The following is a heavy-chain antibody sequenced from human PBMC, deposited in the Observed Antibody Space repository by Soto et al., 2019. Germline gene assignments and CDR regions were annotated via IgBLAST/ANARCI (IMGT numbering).Heavy chain of an antibody. V-gene: IGHV4-34*02. J-gene: IGHJ5*02. CDR1: GGSFNNYC. Sequence: QVRLQQWGAGLVRPSATLSLTCAVYGGSFNNYCWSWIRQPPVKCLEWIGDVCTGGRTNYSPTLKREVRMAVEGSKNQVSLRLTSVTVADTTVYYCARGDYGQYDAYNWFDPWGQGNLVIVAS. CDR3: ARGDYGQYDAYNWFDP. D-gene: IGHD3-10*01. CDR2: VCTGGRT.